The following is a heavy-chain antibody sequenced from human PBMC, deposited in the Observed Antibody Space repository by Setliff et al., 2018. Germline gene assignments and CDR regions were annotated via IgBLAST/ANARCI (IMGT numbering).Heavy chain of an antibody. CDR3: ARHQPEYWGNAFDI. J-gene: IGHJ3*02. D-gene: IGHD7-27*01. CDR1: GGSMRSNIYY. Sequence: SETLSLTCSVSGGSMRSNIYYWGWIRLSPTKGLEWIGSIYHSGSTFYSPSLKSRVTMSVDTSRNQFSVKLSSVTAADTAVYYCARHQPEYWGNAFDIWGQGTMVTVSS. V-gene: IGHV4-39*01. CDR2: IYHSGST.